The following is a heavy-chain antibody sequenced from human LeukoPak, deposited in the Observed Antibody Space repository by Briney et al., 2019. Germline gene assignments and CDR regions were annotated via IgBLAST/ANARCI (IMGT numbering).Heavy chain of an antibody. J-gene: IGHJ4*02. V-gene: IGHV3-23*01. CDR3: AKNYYDSNGYGFDY. D-gene: IGHD3-22*01. CDR1: GFTFSSYA. Sequence: GGSLRLSCAASGFTFSSYATNWVRQAPGKGLEWVSTITGRGDSAYYTDSVKCRFTISRDNSKNMLYLQMNSLRAEDTAVYYCAKNYYDSNGYGFDYWGQGTLVTVSS. CDR2: ITGRGDSA.